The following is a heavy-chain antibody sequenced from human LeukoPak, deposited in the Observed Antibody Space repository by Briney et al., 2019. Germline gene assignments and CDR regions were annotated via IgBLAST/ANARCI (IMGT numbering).Heavy chain of an antibody. J-gene: IGHJ4*02. Sequence: SETLSLTCTVSGGSISNYHWSWMRQPPGKGLEWIGYVDYSGSTNYSPSLKSRISNSVDTSKNQFSLKLRSVTAADTAVYYCARLQDSDTAYVDCWGQGTLVTVSS. CDR3: ARLQDSDTAYVDC. CDR1: GGSISNYH. V-gene: IGHV4-59*01. CDR2: VDYSGST. D-gene: IGHD2-15*01.